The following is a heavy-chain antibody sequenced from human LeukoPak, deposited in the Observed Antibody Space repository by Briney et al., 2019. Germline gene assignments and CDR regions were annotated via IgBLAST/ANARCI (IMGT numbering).Heavy chain of an antibody. Sequence: SETLSLTCTLSGGSISSGGYYWRWIRQHPGKCLEWMGYIYYSGSTYSNPSLKNRVTLSVDPSKNQFSLKHTSVTAADTGVYYCARDARVVVPAAIGYWGQGTLVTVSS. V-gene: IGHV4-31*03. CDR1: GGSISSGGYY. CDR3: ARDARVVVPAAIGY. CDR2: IYYSGST. D-gene: IGHD2-2*01. J-gene: IGHJ4*02.